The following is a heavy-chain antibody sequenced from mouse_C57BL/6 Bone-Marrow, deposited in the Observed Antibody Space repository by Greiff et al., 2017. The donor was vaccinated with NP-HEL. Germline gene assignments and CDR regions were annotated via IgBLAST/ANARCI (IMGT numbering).Heavy chain of an antibody. CDR2: IYPRSGNT. J-gene: IGHJ3*01. Sequence: QVQLQQSGAELARPGASVKLSCKASGYTFTSYGISWVKQRTGQGLEWIGEIYPRSGNTYYNEKFKGKAILTSDKSSSTAYMELRSLTSEDSAVYFCARMRYYGSRGAWFAYWGQGTLVTVSA. V-gene: IGHV1-81*01. CDR3: ARMRYYGSRGAWFAY. D-gene: IGHD1-1*01. CDR1: GYTFTSYG.